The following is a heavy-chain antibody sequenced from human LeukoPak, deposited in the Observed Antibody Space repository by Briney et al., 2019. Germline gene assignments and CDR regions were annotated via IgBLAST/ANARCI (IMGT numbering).Heavy chain of an antibody. Sequence: PGESLKISCYDSGYNFANFWIGWVRQMPGKGLEWMGIIHPTDSQTLYSPSFQGQVTISADRSINTAYLQWSSLKASDTAMYYCARLIGGGPNYYGMDVWGQGTTVTVPS. V-gene: IGHV5-51*01. CDR1: GYNFANFW. J-gene: IGHJ6*02. CDR2: IHPTDSQT. CDR3: ARLIGGGPNYYGMDV. D-gene: IGHD3-10*01.